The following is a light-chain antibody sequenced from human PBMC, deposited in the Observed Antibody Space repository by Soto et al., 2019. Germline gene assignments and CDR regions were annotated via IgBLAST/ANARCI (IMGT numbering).Light chain of an antibody. V-gene: IGKV1-39*01. CDR3: QQSYNTPPLT. J-gene: IGKJ4*01. Sequence: DIQMTQSPSTLSASVGDRVTITCQASQSISSYLNWYQHKPGRAPKLLIYAASTLRSGVPSRFSGSGSGTDFTLTINGLQPGDFATYYCQQSYNTPPLTFGGGTKVDIK. CDR1: QSISSY. CDR2: AAS.